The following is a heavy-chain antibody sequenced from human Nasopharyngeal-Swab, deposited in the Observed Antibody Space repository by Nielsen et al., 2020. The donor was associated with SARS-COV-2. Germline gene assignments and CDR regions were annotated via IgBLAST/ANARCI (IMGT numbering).Heavy chain of an antibody. Sequence: SETLSLTCTVSGGSISSYYWSWIRQPSGKGLEWIGYIYYSGSTNYNPSLKSRVTISVDTSKNQFSLKLRSVTAADTAVYYCARSGYCSSTSCYPVGYMDVWGKGTAVTVSS. D-gene: IGHD2-2*01. V-gene: IGHV4-59*01. CDR2: IYYSGST. J-gene: IGHJ6*03. CDR1: GGSISSYY. CDR3: ARSGYCSSTSCYPVGYMDV.